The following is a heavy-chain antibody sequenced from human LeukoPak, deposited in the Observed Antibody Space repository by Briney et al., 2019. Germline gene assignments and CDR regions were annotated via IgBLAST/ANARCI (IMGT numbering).Heavy chain of an antibody. CDR1: GGSISSSSYY. Sequence: SETLSLTCTVSGGSISSSSYYWGWIRQPPGKGLEWIGSIYYSGSTYYNPPLKSRVTISVDTSKNQFSLKLSSVTAADTAVYYCARGRGVTTVTSRFDYWGQGTLVTVSS. D-gene: IGHD4-17*01. V-gene: IGHV4-39*07. CDR2: IYYSGST. CDR3: ARGRGVTTVTSRFDY. J-gene: IGHJ4*02.